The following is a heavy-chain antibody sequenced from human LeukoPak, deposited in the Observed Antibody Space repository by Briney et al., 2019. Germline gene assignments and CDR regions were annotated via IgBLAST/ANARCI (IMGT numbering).Heavy chain of an antibody. CDR2: IYYSGST. CDR1: GGSSSNYY. J-gene: IGHJ3*02. Sequence: SETLSLTCSVSGGSSSNYYWSWIRQPPGRGLEWIGYIYYSGSTNSNASLKSRVTIFVDPSKNQFSLRLSSVTAADTAVYYCARDGTDDAFDIWGQGTMVTVSS. CDR3: ARDGTDDAFDI. V-gene: IGHV4-59*12.